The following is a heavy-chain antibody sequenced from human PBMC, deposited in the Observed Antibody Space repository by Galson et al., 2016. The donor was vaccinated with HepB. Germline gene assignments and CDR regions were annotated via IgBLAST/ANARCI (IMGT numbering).Heavy chain of an antibody. CDR3: AKEVTIFGVALDMGHIDY. Sequence: SLRLSCAASGFDFDDYAMHWVRQSPGKGLEWVSGITWNSGTIGYADSVKGRFTISRDNAKDSLFLQMNNLRVEDTALYYCAKEVTIFGVALDMGHIDYWGQGILVSVSS. CDR1: GFDFDDYA. V-gene: IGHV3-9*01. J-gene: IGHJ4*02. CDR2: ITWNSGTI. D-gene: IGHD3-3*01.